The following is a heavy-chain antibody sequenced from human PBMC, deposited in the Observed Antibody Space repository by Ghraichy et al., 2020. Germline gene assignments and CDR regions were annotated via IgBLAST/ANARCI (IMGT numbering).Heavy chain of an antibody. V-gene: IGHV3-30*02. CDR1: GFTFSSYG. CDR2: IRYDGSNK. Sequence: GGSLRLSCAASGFTFSSYGMHWVRQAPGKGLEWVAFIRYDGSNKYYADSVKGRFTISRDNSKNTLYLQMNSLRAEDTAVYYCAKDVRDSSSWRTFCDYWGQGTLVTVSS. D-gene: IGHD6-13*01. CDR3: AKDVRDSSSWRTFCDY. J-gene: IGHJ4*02.